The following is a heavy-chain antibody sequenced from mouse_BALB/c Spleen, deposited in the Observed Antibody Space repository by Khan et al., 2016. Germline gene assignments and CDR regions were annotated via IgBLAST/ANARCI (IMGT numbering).Heavy chain of an antibody. D-gene: IGHD2-14*01. V-gene: IGHV1-20*02. J-gene: IGHJ1*01. CDR2: INPYNGDT. CDR3: ARYKYDAYFEV. Sequence: VQLKESGPELVKPGASVKLSCKASGYSFTDYFMNWVMQSHGKSLEWIGRINPYNGDTFFNQKFKGKATLTVDRSSRTAHMELRSLASEDPAVYYCARYKYDAYFEVWSAGTTITVSS. CDR1: GYSFTDYF.